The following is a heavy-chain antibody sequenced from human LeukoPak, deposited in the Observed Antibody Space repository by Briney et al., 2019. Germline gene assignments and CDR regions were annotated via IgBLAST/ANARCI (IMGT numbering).Heavy chain of an antibody. J-gene: IGHJ4*02. D-gene: IGHD6-13*01. CDR1: GFTFSSYA. CDR2: ISGSGGST. V-gene: IGHV3-23*01. Sequence: GGSLRLSCAASGFTFSSYAMSWVRQAPGKGLEWVSAISGSGGSTYYADSVKGRFTISRDNAKNSLYLQMNSLRAEDTAVYYCAGAIATALSYFDYWGQGTLVTVSS. CDR3: AGAIATALSYFDY.